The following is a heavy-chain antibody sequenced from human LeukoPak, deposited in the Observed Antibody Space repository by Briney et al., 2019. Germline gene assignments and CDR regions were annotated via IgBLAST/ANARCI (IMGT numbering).Heavy chain of an antibody. CDR1: GFTFSSYW. V-gene: IGHV3-7*01. CDR2: IKQDGSEK. J-gene: IGHJ4*02. D-gene: IGHD3-22*01. CDR3: AKSPPYYYDSSGYYLDY. Sequence: PGGSLRLSCAASGFTFSSYWMSWVRQAPGKGLEWVANIKQDGSEKYYVDSVKGRFTISRDNAKNSLYLQMNSLRAEDTAVYYCAKSPPYYYDSSGYYLDYWGQGTLVTVSS.